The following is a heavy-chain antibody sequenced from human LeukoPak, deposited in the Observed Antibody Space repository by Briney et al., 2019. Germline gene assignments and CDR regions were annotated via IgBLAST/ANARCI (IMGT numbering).Heavy chain of an antibody. CDR1: GGSISYYY. Sequence: PSETLSLTCTVSGGSISYYYWSWIRQPPGKGLEWIGDVYYSGSTSYNPSLKSRVTISLDTSKHQFSLKLNTVTAADTAVYYCARHAYCGGDCFGGAFEIWGQGTMVTVSS. D-gene: IGHD2-21*02. CDR3: ARHAYCGGDCFGGAFEI. V-gene: IGHV4-59*08. J-gene: IGHJ3*02. CDR2: VYYSGST.